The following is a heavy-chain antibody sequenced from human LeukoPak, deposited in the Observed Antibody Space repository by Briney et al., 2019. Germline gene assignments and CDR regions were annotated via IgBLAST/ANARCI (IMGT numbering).Heavy chain of an antibody. J-gene: IGHJ3*02. V-gene: IGHV3-48*02. CDR1: GFTFSSYS. Sequence: AGGPLRLSCAASGFTFSSYSMNWVRQAPGKGLELVSYISGDSGNIFYADSVKGRFTISRDNAKNSLYLQMNSLRDEDTAVFYCARDLQYAFDIWGQGTMVTVSS. CDR3: ARDLQYAFDI. CDR2: ISGDSGNI.